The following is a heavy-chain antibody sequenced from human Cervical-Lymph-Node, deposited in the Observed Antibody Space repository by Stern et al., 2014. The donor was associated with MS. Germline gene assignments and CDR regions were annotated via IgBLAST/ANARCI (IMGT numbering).Heavy chain of an antibody. CDR2: IYLGDSET. CDR1: GYKFSIYW. V-gene: IGHV5-51*01. J-gene: IGHJ4*02. D-gene: IGHD1-14*01. Sequence: EVQLEESGAELIKPGESLKISCKGSGYKFSIYWIDWVRQMPGQGLEWMGIIYLGDSETSYSPAFQGKSTTSADQYTRTDYSQCSSLNASDTAMYFCARQTTAWASDVWGQGTLVTVSS. CDR3: ARQTTAWASDV.